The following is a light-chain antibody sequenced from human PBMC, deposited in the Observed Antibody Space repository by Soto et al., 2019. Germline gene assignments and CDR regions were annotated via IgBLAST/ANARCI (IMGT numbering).Light chain of an antibody. CDR1: QNIASF. CDR2: GAS. Sequence: DIQVTQSPSSLSASLGDRVTITCRTSQNIASFLNWFQQKPGRAPKLLISGASRLQTGVPSRFSGSGSGTSFTLTITSLQPGDFAAYYCQQSYTPPPTFGQGTRVQIK. CDR3: QQSYTPPPT. V-gene: IGKV1-39*01. J-gene: IGKJ1*01.